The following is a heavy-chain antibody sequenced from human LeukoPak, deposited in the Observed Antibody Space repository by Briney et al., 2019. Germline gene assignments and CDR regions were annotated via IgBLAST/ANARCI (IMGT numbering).Heavy chain of an antibody. CDR3: ARPTYYYDSSGYYSTPGFDY. V-gene: IGHV1-18*01. D-gene: IGHD3-22*01. CDR2: ISAYNGNT. J-gene: IGHJ4*02. Sequence: ASVKVSCKAPGYTFTSYGISWVRQAPGQGLEWMGWISAYNGNTNYAQKLQGRVTMTTDTSTSTAYMELRSLRSDDTAVYYCARPTYYYDSSGYYSTPGFDYWGQGTLVTVSS. CDR1: GYTFTSYG.